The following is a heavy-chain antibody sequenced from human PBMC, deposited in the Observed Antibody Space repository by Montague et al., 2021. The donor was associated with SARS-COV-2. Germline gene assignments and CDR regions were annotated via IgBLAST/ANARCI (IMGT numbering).Heavy chain of an antibody. V-gene: IGHV3-30*04. Sequence: SLRLSCAASGFSFSSFSMHWVRQAPGKGLESLAVVSTDVNEKYYSGSVRGRFTISRDNSKNTVSLQVNSLRVEDTAVYYCVRDPGMNGLDTWGQGTRVTVSS. CDR3: VRDPGMNGLDT. CDR1: GFSFSSFS. J-gene: IGHJ3*02. CDR2: VSTDVNEK. D-gene: IGHD2-8*01.